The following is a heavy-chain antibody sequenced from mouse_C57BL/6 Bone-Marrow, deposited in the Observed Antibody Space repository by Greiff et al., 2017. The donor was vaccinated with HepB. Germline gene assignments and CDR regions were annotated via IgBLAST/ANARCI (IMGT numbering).Heavy chain of an antibody. Sequence: VQLQQSGAELVRPGTSVKVSCKASGYAFTNYLIEWVKQRPGHGLEWIGVINPGSGGTNYNEKFKGKATLTADKSSSTAYMQLSSLTSEDSAVYFCARCDHYWGQGTTLTVSS. V-gene: IGHV1-54*01. CDR1: GYAFTNYL. CDR2: INPGSGGT. J-gene: IGHJ2*01. CDR3: ARCDHY.